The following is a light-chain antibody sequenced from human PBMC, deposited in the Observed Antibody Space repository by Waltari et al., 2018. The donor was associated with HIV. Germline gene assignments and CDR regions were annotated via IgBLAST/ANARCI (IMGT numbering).Light chain of an antibody. CDR2: RNN. J-gene: IGLJ2*01. CDR3: AAWDDSLSGRVV. CDR1: NSKIGNNY. Sequence: QSVLTQPPSASGTPGQTVIISCSGTNSKIGNNYIYWYQQLPGATPNLLIYRNNQRPAGVPDRFSGSKSGTSASLAIRGLRPEDEADYYCAAWDDSLSGRVVFGGGTKLTVL. V-gene: IGLV1-47*01.